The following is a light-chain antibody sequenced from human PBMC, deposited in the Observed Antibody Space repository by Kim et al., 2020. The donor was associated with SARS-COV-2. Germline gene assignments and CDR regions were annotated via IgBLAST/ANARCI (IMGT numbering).Light chain of an antibody. Sequence: ASEGDKVTITCRASKKIRGFLEWYQQKPGKSPNLRIYAASSLREGVPSRFTGSGSGTLFTLTISSLQPEDIATYYCQQSFTTPLTFGQGTRLEIK. CDR3: QQSFTTPLT. V-gene: IGKV1-39*01. J-gene: IGKJ5*01. CDR2: AAS. CDR1: KKIRGF.